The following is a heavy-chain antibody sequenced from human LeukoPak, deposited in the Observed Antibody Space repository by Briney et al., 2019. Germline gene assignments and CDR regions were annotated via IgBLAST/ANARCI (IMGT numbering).Heavy chain of an antibody. CDR1: GFTFSNAW. J-gene: IGHJ4*02. D-gene: IGHD3-10*01. CDR3: TTDIPPTYYYGSGSYYPPDY. Sequence: GGSPRLSCAASGFTFSNAWMSWVRQAPGKGLEWVGRIKSKTDGGTTDYAAPVKGRFTISRDDSKNTLYLQMNSLKTEDTAVYYCTTDIPPTYYYGSGSYYPPDYWGQGTLVTVSS. CDR2: IKSKTDGGTT. V-gene: IGHV3-15*01.